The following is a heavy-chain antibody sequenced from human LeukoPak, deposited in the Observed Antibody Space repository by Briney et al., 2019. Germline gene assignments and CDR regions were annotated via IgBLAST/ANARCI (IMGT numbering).Heavy chain of an antibody. Sequence: SETLSLTCAVSGGSINSDYWWTWVRQSPGKGLEWIGEISHTGSVNYNLSLESRVTISTDKSKNQFSLMLRSVAAADTAVYYCARHDDFLSPYDYWGQGVLVTVSS. D-gene: IGHD3-3*01. J-gene: IGHJ4*02. CDR2: ISHTGSV. CDR1: GGSINSDYW. CDR3: ARHDDFLSPYDY. V-gene: IGHV4-4*02.